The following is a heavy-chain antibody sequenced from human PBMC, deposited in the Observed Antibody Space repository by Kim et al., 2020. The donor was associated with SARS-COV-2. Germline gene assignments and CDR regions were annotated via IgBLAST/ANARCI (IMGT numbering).Heavy chain of an antibody. CDR3: ARDGGEYCSSTSCHEAHYYYYGMDV. Sequence: GGSLRLSCAASGFTFSSYSMNWVRQAPGKGLEWVSSISSSSSYIYYADSVKGRFIISRDNAKNSLYLQMNSLRAEDTAEYYCARDGGEYCSSTSCHEAHYYYYGMDVWGQGTTVTVSS. CDR1: GFTFSSYS. D-gene: IGHD2-2*01. V-gene: IGHV3-21*01. CDR2: ISSSSSYI. J-gene: IGHJ6*02.